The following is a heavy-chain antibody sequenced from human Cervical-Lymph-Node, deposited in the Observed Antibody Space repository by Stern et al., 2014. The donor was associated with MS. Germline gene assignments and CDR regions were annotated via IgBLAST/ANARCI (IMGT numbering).Heavy chain of an antibody. CDR3: ARLSTAVDF. CDR2: ISHSGDT. Sequence: VQLLESGPGLVKPSETLSLTCAVSGGSISSRYWGWIRQPPGKGLEWIGLISHSGDTKYNPSLKSRVTISLDTTTNQFSLKVTSVAAADTAVYYCARLSTAVDFWGQGTLVTVSS. V-gene: IGHV4-59*08. CDR1: GGSISSRY. J-gene: IGHJ4*02.